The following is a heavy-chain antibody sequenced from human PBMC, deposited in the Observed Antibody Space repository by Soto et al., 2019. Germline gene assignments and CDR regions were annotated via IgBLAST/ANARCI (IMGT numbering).Heavy chain of an antibody. J-gene: IGHJ6*02. CDR2: IYPGDSDT. CDR3: ARRRGSYHSDYYYYGMDV. D-gene: IGHD1-26*01. Sequence: RGESLKISCKGSGYSFTSYWIGWVRQMPGKGLEWMGIIYPGDSDTRYSPSFQGQVTISADKSISTAYLQWSSLKASDTAMYYCARRRGSYHSDYYYYGMDVWGQGTTVTVSS. CDR1: GYSFTSYW. V-gene: IGHV5-51*01.